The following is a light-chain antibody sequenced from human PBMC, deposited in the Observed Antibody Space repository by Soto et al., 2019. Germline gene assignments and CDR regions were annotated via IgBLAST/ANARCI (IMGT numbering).Light chain of an antibody. CDR2: AAS. V-gene: IGKV1-9*01. Sequence: DIPLTQSPSFLSASVGDRVTITCRASQGVDNYLAWYQQTPGKAPKLLIYAASTLQSGVPSRFSGSGSGTEFTLTISSLQPEDFATCYCQQLNSYPSTFGQGTKLEI. CDR3: QQLNSYPST. J-gene: IGKJ2*01. CDR1: QGVDNY.